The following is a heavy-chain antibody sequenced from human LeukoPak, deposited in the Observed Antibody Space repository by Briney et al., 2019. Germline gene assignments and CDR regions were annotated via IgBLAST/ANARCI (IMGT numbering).Heavy chain of an antibody. Sequence: SQTLSLTCAVSGGSISSGGYSWSWIRQPPGKGLEWIGYIYHSGSTYYNPSLKSRVTISVDRSKNQFSLKLSSVTAADTAVYYCATIRDCYYYGMDVWGQGTTVTVSS. CDR3: ATIRDCYYYGMDV. CDR1: GGSISSGGYS. CDR2: IYHSGST. J-gene: IGHJ6*02. V-gene: IGHV4-30-2*01.